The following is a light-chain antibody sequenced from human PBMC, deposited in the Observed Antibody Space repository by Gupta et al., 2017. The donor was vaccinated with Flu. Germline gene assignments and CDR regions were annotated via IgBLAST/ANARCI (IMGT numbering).Light chain of an antibody. Sequence: DIQMTQSPSSLPAAVGDRVTSTCRACQSISSYFNWYQQKPGKAPKLLIYAASSLQSGVPSRFSGSGSGTDFTLTISSLQPEDFATYYCQQSYSTPLTFGPGTKVDIK. J-gene: IGKJ3*01. CDR3: QQSYSTPLT. CDR2: AAS. CDR1: QSISSY. V-gene: IGKV1-39*01.